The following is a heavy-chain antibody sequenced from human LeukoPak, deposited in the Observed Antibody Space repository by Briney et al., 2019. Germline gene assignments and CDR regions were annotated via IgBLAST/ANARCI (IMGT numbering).Heavy chain of an antibody. CDR1: RYTFTSYG. V-gene: IGHV1-18*01. CDR2: ISDYYGNT. J-gene: IGHJ4*02. CDR3: ARDSSNYYYDRSSPHY. D-gene: IGHD3-22*01. Sequence: SDKVSCKPSRYTFTSYGISWVRQAPRQGLEGMGWISDYYGNTHYPQKLQGRVTMTTHTTTSTAYMELRSLRSDDTSVYYCARDSSNYYYDRSSPHYWGQGTLVTVSS.